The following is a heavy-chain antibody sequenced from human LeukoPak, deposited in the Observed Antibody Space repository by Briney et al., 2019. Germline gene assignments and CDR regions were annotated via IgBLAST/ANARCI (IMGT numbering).Heavy chain of an antibody. Sequence: GGSLRLSCAASGFTFSSYCMTWVRQAPGKGLEWLANIKQDGSEEYYVDSVKGRFTISRDNAKNSLYLQMNGLRAEDTAVYYCARFGPLCYYYYMDVWGKGTTVTVSS. CDR2: IKQDGSEE. J-gene: IGHJ6*03. D-gene: IGHD3/OR15-3a*01. CDR3: ARFGPLCYYYYMDV. CDR1: GFTFSSYC. V-gene: IGHV3-7*01.